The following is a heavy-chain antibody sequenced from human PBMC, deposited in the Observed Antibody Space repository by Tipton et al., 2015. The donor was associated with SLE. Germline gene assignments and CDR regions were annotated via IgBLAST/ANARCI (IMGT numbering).Heavy chain of an antibody. J-gene: IGHJ5*02. CDR3: ARRVATGGNVGLDNWFDP. CDR2: IYYSGST. V-gene: IGHV4-59*01. Sequence: PGLVKPSETLSLSCTVSGASISSNYWTWIRQSPGKGLEWIGYIYYSGSTNYNPSLKSRVTLSVDTSKNQFSLKLSSVTAADTAMYYCARRVATGGNVGLDNWFDPWGQGTLVTVS. D-gene: IGHD6-13*01. CDR1: GASISSNY.